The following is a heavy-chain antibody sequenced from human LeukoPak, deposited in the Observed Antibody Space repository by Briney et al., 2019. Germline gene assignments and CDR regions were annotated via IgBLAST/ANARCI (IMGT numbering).Heavy chain of an antibody. J-gene: IGHJ4*02. V-gene: IGHV4-59*12. CDR2: IYYSGST. CDR1: GGSIGPYY. D-gene: IGHD4-17*01. CDR3: ARDFYGDYLFDY. Sequence: SETLSLTCIVSGGSIGPYYWSWIRQPSGKGLEWIGYIYYSGSTNYNPSLKSRVTISVDTSKNQFSLKLSSVTAADTAVYYCARDFYGDYLFDYWGQGTLVTVSS.